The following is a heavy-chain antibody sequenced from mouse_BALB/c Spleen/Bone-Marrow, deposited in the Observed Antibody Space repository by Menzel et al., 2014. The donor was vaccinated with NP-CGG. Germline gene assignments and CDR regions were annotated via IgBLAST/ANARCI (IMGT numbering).Heavy chain of an antibody. J-gene: IGHJ2*01. V-gene: IGHV1S81*02. D-gene: IGHD4-1*01. Sequence: QVQLQQSGAELVKPGASVKLSCTASGYTFTSYYMNWVRQRPGQGLEWIGEINPSNGGTNFNEKFKSRATLTVDKYSSTAYMQLSSLTSEDSAVYYCTRGRTWDFDYWGQGTTLTVSS. CDR2: INPSNGGT. CDR1: GYTFTSYY. CDR3: TRGRTWDFDY.